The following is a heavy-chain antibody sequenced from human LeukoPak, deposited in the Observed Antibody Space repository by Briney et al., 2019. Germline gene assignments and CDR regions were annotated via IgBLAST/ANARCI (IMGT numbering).Heavy chain of an antibody. CDR3: ARLRWPRGGRSSFDY. CDR1: GYSFTSHW. Sequence: GESLKISCKGSGYSFTSHWIGWVRQMPGKGLEWMGIVNPDDSDTIYSPSFQGQVTISADESITTAYLQWSSLKASGTAMYYCARLRWPRGGRSSFDYWGQGALVTVSS. D-gene: IGHD3-10*01. CDR2: VNPDDSDT. V-gene: IGHV5-51*01. J-gene: IGHJ4*02.